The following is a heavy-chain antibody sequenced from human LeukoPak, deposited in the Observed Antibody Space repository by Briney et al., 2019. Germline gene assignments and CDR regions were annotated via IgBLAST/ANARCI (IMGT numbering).Heavy chain of an antibody. CDR1: GFTFSRYS. V-gene: IGHV3-21*01. D-gene: IGHD3-22*01. Sequence: GGSLRLSCAASGFTFSRYSMNWVRQAPGKGLEWVSSISSSSSSYIYYADSVTGRFTISRDNAKNSLFLQMNSLRAEDTAVYYCAKSPGWLLLFDYWGQGALVTVSS. CDR3: AKSPGWLLLFDY. CDR2: ISSSSSSYI. J-gene: IGHJ4*02.